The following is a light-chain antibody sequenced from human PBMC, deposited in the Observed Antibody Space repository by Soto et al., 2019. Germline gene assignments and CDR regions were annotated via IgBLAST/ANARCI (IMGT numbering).Light chain of an antibody. Sequence: QSVLTQPASVSGSPGQSITISRTGTSSDVGGYNYVSWCQQHPGTAPKLMIYNVSNRPSGVSNRFSGSKSGNTASLTISGLQAEDEADYYCSSYTSSSTLNYVFGTGTKVTVL. CDR1: SSDVGGYNY. V-gene: IGLV2-14*03. J-gene: IGLJ1*01. CDR3: SSYTSSSTLNYV. CDR2: NVS.